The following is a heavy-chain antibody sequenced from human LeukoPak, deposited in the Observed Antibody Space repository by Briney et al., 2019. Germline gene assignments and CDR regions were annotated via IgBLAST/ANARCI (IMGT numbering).Heavy chain of an antibody. CDR1: GYSISSAYY. D-gene: IGHD2-15*01. Sequence: TSETLSLTCTVSGYSISSAYYWGWIRKSPGKGLEWIGTIYHSGSTYYSASVKSRVTISVDTSKNQFSLKLSSVTAADTAVYYCARGLLGAAFDIWGQGTMVTVSS. J-gene: IGHJ3*02. V-gene: IGHV4-38-2*02. CDR3: ARGLLGAAFDI. CDR2: IYHSGST.